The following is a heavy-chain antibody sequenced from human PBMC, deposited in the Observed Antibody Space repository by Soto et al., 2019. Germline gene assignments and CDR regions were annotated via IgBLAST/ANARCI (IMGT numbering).Heavy chain of an antibody. CDR1: GYTFTSYA. Sequence: ASVKVSCKASGYTFTSYAISWVRQAPGQGLEWMGWISTYYGNTNYAQILQGRVTMTTDTSTNTAYMELRSLRSDDTAVYYCARHSEAEYYLDYWGQGTLVTVSS. D-gene: IGHD1-26*01. CDR2: ISTYYGNT. V-gene: IGHV1-18*01. CDR3: ARHSEAEYYLDY. J-gene: IGHJ4*02.